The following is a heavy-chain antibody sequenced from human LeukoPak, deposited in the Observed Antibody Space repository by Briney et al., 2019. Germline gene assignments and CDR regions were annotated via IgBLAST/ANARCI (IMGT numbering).Heavy chain of an antibody. D-gene: IGHD6-6*01. CDR1: GFTFDDYA. J-gene: IGHJ4*02. V-gene: IGHV3-33*08. CDR3: ARGHSALYSSSLAD. CDR2: IWYDGSKE. Sequence: GRSLRLSCAASGFTFDDYAMHWVRQAPGKGLEWVAVIWYDGSKEFYADSVKGRLTISRDNSKNTLYLQMNSLRAEDTAVYYCARGHSALYSSSLADWGQGTLVTVSS.